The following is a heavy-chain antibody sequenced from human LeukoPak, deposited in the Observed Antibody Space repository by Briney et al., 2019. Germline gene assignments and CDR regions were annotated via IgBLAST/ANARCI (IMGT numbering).Heavy chain of an antibody. V-gene: IGHV3-23*01. CDR1: GFTFSNYP. J-gene: IGHJ4*02. CDR2: IGNRGTT. Sequence: GGSLRLSCAASGFTFSNYPMSWVRQAPGKGLEWVTAIGNRGTTYYADSVKGRFTISRDSSKNTLYLQMNSLRAEDTALYYCAKRLDSSKSFDYWGQGTLVTVSS. CDR3: AKRLDSSKSFDY. D-gene: IGHD3-22*01.